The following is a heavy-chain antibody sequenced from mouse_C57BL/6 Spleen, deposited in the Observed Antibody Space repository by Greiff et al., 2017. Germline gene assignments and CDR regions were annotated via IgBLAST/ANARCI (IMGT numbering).Heavy chain of an antibody. CDR3: ARGNCVGYAMDY. D-gene: IGHD4-1*01. J-gene: IGHJ4*01. CDR1: GYTFTSYW. CDR2: INPSNGGT. V-gene: IGHV1-53*01. Sequence: QVQLQQSGTELVKPGASVKLSCKASGYTFTSYWMHWVKQRPGQGLEWIGNINPSNGGTNYNEKFKSKATLTVDKSSSTAYMQLSSLTSEDSAVYYCARGNCVGYAMDYWGQGTSVTVSS.